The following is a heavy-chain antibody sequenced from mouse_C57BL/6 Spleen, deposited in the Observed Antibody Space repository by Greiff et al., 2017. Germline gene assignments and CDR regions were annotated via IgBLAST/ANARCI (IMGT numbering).Heavy chain of an antibody. CDR2: ISYSGST. CDR1: GYSITSGYD. Sequence: EVQLVESGPGMVKPSQSLSLTCTVTGYSITSGYDWHWIRHFPGNKLEWMGYISYSGSTNYNPSLKSRISITHDTSKNHFFLKLNSVTTEDTATYYCARDWDSIFAYWGQGTLVTVSA. CDR3: ARDWDSIFAY. J-gene: IGHJ3*01. D-gene: IGHD4-1*01. V-gene: IGHV3-1*01.